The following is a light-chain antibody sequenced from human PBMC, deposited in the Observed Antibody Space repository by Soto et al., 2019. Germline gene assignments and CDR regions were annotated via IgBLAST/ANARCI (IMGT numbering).Light chain of an antibody. CDR2: LGS. J-gene: IGKJ1*01. Sequence: DIVMTQSPLSLPVTPGESATISCKSSQSLLHSNGFNYLDWYLQKPGQSPQLLIYLGSNRAAGVPDRLSGSGSGIDFTLKISRVEAEDVGVYYCMQALQTPWTFGQGTRVEIK. V-gene: IGKV2-28*01. CDR1: QSLLHSNGFNY. CDR3: MQALQTPWT.